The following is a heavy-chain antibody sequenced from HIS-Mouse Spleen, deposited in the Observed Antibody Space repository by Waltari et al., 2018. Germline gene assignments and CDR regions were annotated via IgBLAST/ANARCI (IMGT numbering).Heavy chain of an antibody. CDR3: AKDFSGLIPNGYFDL. D-gene: IGHD3-22*01. J-gene: IGHJ2*01. V-gene: IGHV3-23*01. Sequence: EVQLLESGGGLVQPGGSLRLSCAASGFTFSSYAMSWVRQAPGKGLEWVSAISGSDGSTYHSDSVKVRFTISRDNSKNTRYLQMNSLRAEDTAVYYCAKDFSGLIPNGYFDLWGRGTLVTVSS. CDR1: GFTFSSYA. CDR2: ISGSDGST.